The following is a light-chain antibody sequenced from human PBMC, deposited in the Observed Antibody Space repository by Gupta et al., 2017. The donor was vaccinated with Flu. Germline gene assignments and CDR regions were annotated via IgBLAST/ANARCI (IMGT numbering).Light chain of an antibody. J-gene: IGKJ3*01. CDR2: GAS. CDR3: QQYGGLPPVS. V-gene: IGKV3-20*01. Sequence: RPTLSCRASQSVTSDYLAWYQHKPGQAPRLLIYGASSRATGIPERFSGRGSGTDFTLTISRLEPEDFAVYYCQQYGGLPPVSFGPGTKLEFK. CDR1: QSVTSDY.